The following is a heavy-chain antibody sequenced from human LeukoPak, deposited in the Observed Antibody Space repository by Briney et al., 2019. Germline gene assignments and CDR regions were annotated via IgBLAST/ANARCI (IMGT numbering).Heavy chain of an antibody. CDR2: IYHSGST. CDR3: ARDSGNDSSGYYFDY. Sequence: SETLSLTCTVSGYSISSGFYWGWIRQPPGKGLEWIGSIYHSGSTYYNPSLKSRVTISVDTSKNQFSLKLSSVTAADTAVFYCARDSGNDSSGYYFDYWGQGTLVTVSS. V-gene: IGHV4-38-2*02. D-gene: IGHD3-22*01. CDR1: GYSISSGFY. J-gene: IGHJ4*02.